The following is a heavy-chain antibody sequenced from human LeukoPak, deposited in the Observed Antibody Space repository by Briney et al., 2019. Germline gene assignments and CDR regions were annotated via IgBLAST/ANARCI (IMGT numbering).Heavy chain of an antibody. J-gene: IGHJ4*02. V-gene: IGHV4-59*01. Sequence: SETLSLTCTVSGGSISSYYWSWIRQPPGKGLEWIGYIYYSGSTNYNPSLKSRVTISVDTSKNQFSLKLSSVTAADTAVYYCATTNRRRGSSGYLFDYWGQGTLVTVSS. CDR1: GGSISSYY. D-gene: IGHD3-22*01. CDR3: ATTNRRRGSSGYLFDY. CDR2: IYYSGST.